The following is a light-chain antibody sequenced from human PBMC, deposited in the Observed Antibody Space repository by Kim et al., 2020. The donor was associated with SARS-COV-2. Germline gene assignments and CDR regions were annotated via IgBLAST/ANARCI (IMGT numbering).Light chain of an antibody. V-gene: IGLV2-14*03. CDR1: SSDVGGYNY. CDR3: CSYTSSSTLV. J-gene: IGLJ3*02. Sequence: GQSITISCTGTSSDVGGYNYVSWYQKNPGKAPKLMIYDVSNRPSGVSNRFSGSKSGNTASLTISGLQAEDEADYYCCSYTSSSTLVFGGGTKLTVL. CDR2: DVS.